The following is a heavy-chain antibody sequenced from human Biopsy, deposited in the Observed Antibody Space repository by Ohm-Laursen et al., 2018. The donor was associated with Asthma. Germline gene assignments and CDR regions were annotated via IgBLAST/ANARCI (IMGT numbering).Heavy chain of an antibody. J-gene: IGHJ4*02. Sequence: TLSLTRAVSGGSISSGGYSWSWIRQPPGKGLEWIGYIYHSGSTYYNPSLKSRVTISVDRSKNQFSLKLSSVTAADTAVYYCARVKDGYNFDYWGQGTLVTVSS. V-gene: IGHV4-30-2*01. CDR3: ARVKDGYNFDY. CDR1: GGSISSGGYS. CDR2: IYHSGST. D-gene: IGHD5-24*01.